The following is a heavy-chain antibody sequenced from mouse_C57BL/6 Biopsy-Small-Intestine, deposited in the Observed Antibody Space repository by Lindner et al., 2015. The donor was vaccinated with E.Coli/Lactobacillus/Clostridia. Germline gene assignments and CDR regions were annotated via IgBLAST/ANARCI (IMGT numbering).Heavy chain of an antibody. CDR3: VRGPGPSVVVAIPFDF. V-gene: IGHV1-4*01. J-gene: IGHJ2*01. D-gene: IGHD1-1*01. CDR1: GYTFTNFG. CDR2: ISPYNGKA. Sequence: SVKVSCKAAGYTFTNFGVSWVRQAPGQGLEWMGWISPYNGKANYAQRFQDRVTLTADTSTNTVYLEMRSLTSDDTAVYYCVRGPGPSVVVAIPFDFWGRGTLPSVSS.